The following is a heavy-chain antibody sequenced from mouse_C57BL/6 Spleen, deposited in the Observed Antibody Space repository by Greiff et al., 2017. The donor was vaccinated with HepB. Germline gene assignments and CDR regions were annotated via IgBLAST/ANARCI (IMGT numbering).Heavy chain of an antibody. V-gene: IGHV1-69*01. D-gene: IGHD2-1*01. CDR2: IDPRSGNT. J-gene: IGHJ3*01. CDR1: GYTFTSYW. CDR3: ARGGIYYGNLWFAY. Sequence: QVQLQQPGAELVMPGASVKLSCKASGYTFTSYWMHWVKQRPGQGLEWIGEIDPRSGNTYYNEKFKGKATLTADKSSSTAYMELRSLTSEDSAVYFCARGGIYYGNLWFAYWGQGTLVTVSA.